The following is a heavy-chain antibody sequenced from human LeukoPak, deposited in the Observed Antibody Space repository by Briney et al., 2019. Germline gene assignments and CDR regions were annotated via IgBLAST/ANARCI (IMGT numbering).Heavy chain of an antibody. CDR1: GFTFSNYA. D-gene: IGHD1-26*01. CDR2: ITSGDNT. J-gene: IGHJ4*02. V-gene: IGHV3-23*01. CDR3: AKLVGATTDFDY. Sequence: SGGSLRLSCAASGFTFSNYAMYWVRQDPGKGLEWVSTITSGDNTYHADSVKGRFTISRDNSKNTLYLQMNSLRAEDTALYYCAKLVGATTDFDYWGQGTLVTVSS.